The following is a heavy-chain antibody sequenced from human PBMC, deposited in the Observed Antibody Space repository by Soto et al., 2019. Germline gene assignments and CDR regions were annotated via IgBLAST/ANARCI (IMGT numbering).Heavy chain of an antibody. D-gene: IGHD6-19*01. CDR3: ARDPPYSSGWYAGFDP. CDR1: GYTFTSYG. CDR2: ISAYNGNT. V-gene: IGHV1-18*01. Sequence: QVQLVQSGAEGKKPGASVKVSCKASGYTFTSYGISWVRQAPGQGLEWMGWISAYNGNTNYAQKPQGRVTMTTDASTSSADMELRSLRSDDTAVYYCARDPPYSSGWYAGFDPWGQGTLVTVSS. J-gene: IGHJ5*02.